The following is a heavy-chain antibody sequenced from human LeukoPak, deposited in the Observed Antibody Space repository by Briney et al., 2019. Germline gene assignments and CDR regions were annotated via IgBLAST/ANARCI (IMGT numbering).Heavy chain of an antibody. D-gene: IGHD2-21*02. CDR3: ARERVVTDFNWFDP. V-gene: IGHV4-30-4*01. CDR2: IYYSGST. Sequence: SETLSLTCTVSGGSISSGDYYWSWIRQPPGKGLEWIGYIYYSGSTYYNPSLKSRVTISVDTSKNQFSLKLNSVTAADTAVYYCARERVVTDFNWFDPWGQGTLVTVSS. J-gene: IGHJ5*02. CDR1: GGSISSGDYY.